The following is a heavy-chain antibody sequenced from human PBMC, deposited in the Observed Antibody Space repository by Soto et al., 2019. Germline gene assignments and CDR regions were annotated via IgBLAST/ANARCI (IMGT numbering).Heavy chain of an antibody. J-gene: IGHJ4*02. CDR3: AKAPMIRGVIPAFDY. CDR2: ISDSGGDT. D-gene: IGHD3-10*01. V-gene: IGHV3-23*01. CDR1: GFTFGSYS. Sequence: LRLSCAASGFTFGSYSVTWVRQSPGKGLEWVSYISDSGGDTYYADSVKGRFTISRDNSKNTLYLQMNSLRVEDTAVYYCAKAPMIRGVIPAFDYWGQGTLVTVSS.